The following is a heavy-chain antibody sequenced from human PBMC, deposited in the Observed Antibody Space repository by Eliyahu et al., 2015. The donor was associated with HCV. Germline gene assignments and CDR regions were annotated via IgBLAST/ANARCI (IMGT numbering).Heavy chain of an antibody. CDR3: ARRHGLYSSRLVRVYYYGMDV. V-gene: IGHV4-34*01. CDR2: INHSGST. Sequence: QVQLQQWGAGLLKPSETLSLTXAVXXGSFXGXXXXWXRQPPGKGLEWIGEINHSGSTNYNPSLKSRVTISVDTSKNQFSLKLSSVTAADTAVYYCARRHGLYSSRLVRVYYYGMDVWGQGTTVTVSS. CDR1: XGSFXGXX. J-gene: IGHJ6*02. D-gene: IGHD6-19*01.